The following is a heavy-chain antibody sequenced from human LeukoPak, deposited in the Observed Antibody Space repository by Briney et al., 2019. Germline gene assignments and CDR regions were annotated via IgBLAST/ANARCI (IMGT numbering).Heavy chain of an antibody. Sequence: GGSLRLSCAASGFTFSSYSMNWVRQAPGKGLEWVSSISSSSSYIYYAGSVKGRFTISRDNAKNSLYLQMNSLRAEDTAVYYCARGQRVDFWSGYYTVFVPWGQGTLVTVSS. CDR3: ARGQRVDFWSGYYTVFVP. CDR1: GFTFSSYS. V-gene: IGHV3-21*01. D-gene: IGHD3-3*01. J-gene: IGHJ4*02. CDR2: ISSSSSYI.